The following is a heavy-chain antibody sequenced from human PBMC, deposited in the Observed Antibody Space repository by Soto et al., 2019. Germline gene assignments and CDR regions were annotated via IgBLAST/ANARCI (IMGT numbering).Heavy chain of an antibody. D-gene: IGHD3-3*01. CDR2: IYHSGST. CDR1: SGSISSSNW. Sequence: QVQLQESGPGLVKPSGTLSLTCAVSSGSISSSNWWSWVRQPPGKGLEWIGEIYHSGSTNYNPSLKRRVTLAVDKSKNQFSLKLSSVTAADTAVYYCAAGAIFGVGHYYYSLDVWGKGTTVTVSS. V-gene: IGHV4-4*02. J-gene: IGHJ6*03. CDR3: AAGAIFGVGHYYYSLDV.